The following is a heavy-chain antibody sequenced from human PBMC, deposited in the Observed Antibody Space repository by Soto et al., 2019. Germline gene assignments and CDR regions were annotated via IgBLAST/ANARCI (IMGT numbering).Heavy chain of an antibody. CDR2: IIPILGIA. D-gene: IGHD3-10*01. Sequence: SVKVACKAAGGGFSNDTISWVRQAPGKGLEWMGRIIPILGIANYAQKFQGRVTITADKSTSTAYMELSSLRSEDTAVYYCARAIRGRAFAIWGQGTMVTVSS. J-gene: IGHJ3*02. CDR1: GGGFSNDT. V-gene: IGHV1-69*02. CDR3: ARAIRGRAFAI.